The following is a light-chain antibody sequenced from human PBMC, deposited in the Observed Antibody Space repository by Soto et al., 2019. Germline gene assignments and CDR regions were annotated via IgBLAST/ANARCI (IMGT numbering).Light chain of an antibody. CDR2: STN. V-gene: IGLV8-61*01. Sequence: QTVVTQEPSFSVSPGGTVTLTCGLSSGSVSTSYYPSWYQQTPGQAPRTLIYSTNTRSSGVPDRFSGSILGNKAALTITGAHADDESDYYCVLYMGSGIWVFGGGTKLTVL. J-gene: IGLJ3*02. CDR3: VLYMGSGIWV. CDR1: SGSVSTSYY.